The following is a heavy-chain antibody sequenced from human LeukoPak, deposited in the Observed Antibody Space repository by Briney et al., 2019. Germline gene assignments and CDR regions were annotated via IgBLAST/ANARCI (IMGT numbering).Heavy chain of an antibody. V-gene: IGHV3-21*01. CDR3: AGAVTTQGFAFSI. D-gene: IGHD4-17*01. CDR1: GFTFSSYS. Sequence: GGSLRLSCAASGFTFSSYSMNWVRQAPGKGLEWVSSISSSSSYIYYADSVKGRFTISRDNAKNSLYLQMNSLRAEDTAVYYCAGAVTTQGFAFSIWGQGTLVTVSS. J-gene: IGHJ4*02. CDR2: ISSSSSYI.